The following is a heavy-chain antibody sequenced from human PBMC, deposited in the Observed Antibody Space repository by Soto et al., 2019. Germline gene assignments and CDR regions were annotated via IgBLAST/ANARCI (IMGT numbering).Heavy chain of an antibody. V-gene: IGHV4-4*07. CDR2: IYSSGNT. J-gene: IGHJ5*02. Sequence: SETLTLTSIVSGGTIRGYDWTWIRQPAGKGLEWIGRIYSSGNTKYNPSLQSRVTMSLDTSNNQFSLRLTSVTAADTAVYYCARGQRFSDWFDPWGQGTLVTVSA. CDR3: ARGQRFSDWFDP. CDR1: GGTIRGYD. D-gene: IGHD3-3*01.